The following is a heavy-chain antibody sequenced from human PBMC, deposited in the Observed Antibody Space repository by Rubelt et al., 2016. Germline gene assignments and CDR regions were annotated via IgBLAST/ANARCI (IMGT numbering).Heavy chain of an antibody. CDR1: GGSFSGYY. CDR2: IYHSGST. V-gene: IGHV4-34*01. Sequence: QVQLQQWGAGLLKPSETLSLTCAVYGGSFSGYYWSWIRQPPGKGLEWIGSIYHSGSTYYNPSLRSRVTIAVDTSKTQFSLKLSSVTAADTGVYYCAGLAGVANNWFDPWGQGTLVTVSS. CDR3: AGLAGVANNWFDP. J-gene: IGHJ5*02. D-gene: IGHD3-3*01.